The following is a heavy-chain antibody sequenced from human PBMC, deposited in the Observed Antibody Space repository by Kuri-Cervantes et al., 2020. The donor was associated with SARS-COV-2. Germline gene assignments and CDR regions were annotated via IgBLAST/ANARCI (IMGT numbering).Heavy chain of an antibody. CDR3: ARNVVGATTLGWFDP. CDR2: IFPVLGTA. D-gene: IGHD1-26*01. J-gene: IGHJ5*02. V-gene: IGHV1-69*13. CDR1: GGSFSSYA. Sequence: SVKVSCKASGGSFSSYAISWVRQAPGQGLEWMGGIFPVLGTANYAQRFQDRVAITADESTSTAYMELSSLRSDDTAVYYCARNVVGATTLGWFDPWGQGTLVTVSS.